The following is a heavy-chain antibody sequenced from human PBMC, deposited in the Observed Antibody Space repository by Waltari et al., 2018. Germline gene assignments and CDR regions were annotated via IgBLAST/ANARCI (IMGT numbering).Heavy chain of an antibody. CDR2: IYPGDSDT. D-gene: IGHD6-13*01. V-gene: IGHV5-51*03. J-gene: IGHJ4*02. Sequence: EVQLVQSGAEVKKPGESLKISCKGSGYSFTSYWIGWVRQMPGKGLEWMGIIYPGDSDTRYSPSFQGQVTISADKSISTAYLQWSRLKASDTAIYYCARRAAAALEVYYFDYWGQGTLVTVSS. CDR3: ARRAAAALEVYYFDY. CDR1: GYSFTSYW.